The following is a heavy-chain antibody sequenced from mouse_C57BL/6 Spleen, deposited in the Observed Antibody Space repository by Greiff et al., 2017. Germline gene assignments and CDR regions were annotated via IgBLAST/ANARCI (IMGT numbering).Heavy chain of an antibody. CDR1: GYTFTSYW. V-gene: IGHV1-64*01. CDR2: IHPNSGST. J-gene: IGHJ4*01. CDR3: ASPHYCGSSYDAMDY. D-gene: IGHD1-1*01. Sequence: QVQLKQPGAELVRPGASVKLSCKASGYTFTSYWMHWVKQRPGQGLEWIGMIHPNSGSTNYNEKFKGKATFTADTSSNTAYMQLSSLTTEDSAIYYWASPHYCGSSYDAMDYWGQGTSVTVSS.